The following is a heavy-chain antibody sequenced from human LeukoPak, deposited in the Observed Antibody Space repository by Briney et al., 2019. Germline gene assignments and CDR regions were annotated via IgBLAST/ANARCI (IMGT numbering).Heavy chain of an antibody. J-gene: IGHJ4*02. Sequence: GASVKVSCKASGYTFTSYDINWVRQATGQGLEWMGWMNPNSGNTGSAQRFQGRVTKTRNTSISTAYMELSSPRSEDTAVYYCARALRVGRYSADYWGQGTLVTVSS. CDR1: GYTFTSYD. D-gene: IGHD2-15*01. CDR2: MNPNSGNT. CDR3: ARALRVGRYSADY. V-gene: IGHV1-8*01.